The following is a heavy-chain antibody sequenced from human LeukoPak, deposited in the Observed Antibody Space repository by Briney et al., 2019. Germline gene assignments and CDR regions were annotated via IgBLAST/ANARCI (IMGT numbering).Heavy chain of an antibody. D-gene: IGHD3-22*01. J-gene: IGHJ4*02. CDR1: GGSISSSIYY. CDR2: IYYSGST. Sequence: SETLSLTCTVSGGSISSSIYYWGWIRQPPGKGLEWIGSIYYSGSTYYNPSLKSRVTISVDTSKNQFSLKLSSVTAADTAVYYCAIQGYYYDSSGYYSSEAFDYWGQGTLVTVSS. V-gene: IGHV4-39*01. CDR3: AIQGYYYDSSGYYSSEAFDY.